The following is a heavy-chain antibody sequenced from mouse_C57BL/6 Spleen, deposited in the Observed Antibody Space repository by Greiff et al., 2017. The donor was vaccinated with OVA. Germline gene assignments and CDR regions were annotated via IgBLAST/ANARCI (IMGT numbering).Heavy chain of an antibody. V-gene: IGHV1-80*01. CDR2: IYPGDGDT. Sequence: QVQLKQSGAELVKPGASVKISCKASGYAFSSYWMNWVKQRPGKGLEWIGQIYPGDGDTNYNGKFKGKATLTADNSSSTAYMQLSSLTSEESAVYYCASIQTGTRNYEDWGKGTTLTVST. D-gene: IGHD4-1*01. J-gene: IGHJ2*01. CDR3: ASIQTGTRNYED. CDR1: GYAFSSYW.